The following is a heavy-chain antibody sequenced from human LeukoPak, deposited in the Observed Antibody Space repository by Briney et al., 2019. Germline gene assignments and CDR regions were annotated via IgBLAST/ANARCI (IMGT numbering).Heavy chain of an antibody. CDR3: ARHGGSYSFDY. CDR1: GGSISSYY. CDR2: VYDSGST. V-gene: IGHV4-59*08. D-gene: IGHD1-26*01. Sequence: PSETLSLTCTVSGGSISSYYWSWIRQPPGKGLEWIGYVYDSGSTNYNPSPKSRVTISIDTSRNQFSLKLTSVTASDTAVYYCARHGGSYSFDYWGQGTLVTVSS. J-gene: IGHJ4*02.